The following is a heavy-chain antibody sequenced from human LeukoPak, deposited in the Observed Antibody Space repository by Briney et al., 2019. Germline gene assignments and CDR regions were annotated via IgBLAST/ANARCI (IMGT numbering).Heavy chain of an antibody. D-gene: IGHD3-3*01. CDR3: AKDRSDFWSGCLDF. V-gene: IGHV3-23*01. Sequence: GGSLRLSCTASGLTFSSHAMSWVRQAPGKGLEWISAISGSGGATYYADSMQGRFTISRDNSRNTLFLQINSLRTEDTAVYYCAKDRSDFWSGCLDFWGQGTLLTVSS. CDR1: GLTFSSHA. J-gene: IGHJ4*02. CDR2: ISGSGGAT.